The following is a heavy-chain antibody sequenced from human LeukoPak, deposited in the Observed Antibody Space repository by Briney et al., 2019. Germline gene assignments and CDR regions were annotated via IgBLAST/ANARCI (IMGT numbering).Heavy chain of an antibody. D-gene: IGHD1-1*01. CDR1: GGSFSDYY. CDR2: INHSGST. V-gene: IGHV4-34*01. J-gene: IGHJ6*03. Sequence: SETLSLTCAVYGGSFSDYYWSWIRQPPGKGLEWIGEINHSGSTNYNPSLKSRVTISVDTSKNHFSLKLRSVTAADTAVYYCSRGEDDKAPYYYYMDVWGKGTTVTVSS. CDR3: SRGEDDKAPYYYYMDV.